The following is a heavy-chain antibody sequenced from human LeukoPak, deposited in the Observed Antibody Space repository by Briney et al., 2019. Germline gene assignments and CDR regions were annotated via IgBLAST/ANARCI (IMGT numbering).Heavy chain of an antibody. CDR2: IYYSGST. CDR3: ARDRCSGGSCDSFYYYYYYMDV. D-gene: IGHD2-15*01. CDR1: GGSISSSSYY. Sequence: SETLSLTCTVSGGSISSSSYYWGWIRQPPGKGLEWIGSIYYSGSTYYNPSLKSRVTISVDTSKNQFSLKLSSVTAADTAVYYCARDRCSGGSCDSFYYYYYYMDVWGKGTTVTVSS. J-gene: IGHJ6*03. V-gene: IGHV4-39*02.